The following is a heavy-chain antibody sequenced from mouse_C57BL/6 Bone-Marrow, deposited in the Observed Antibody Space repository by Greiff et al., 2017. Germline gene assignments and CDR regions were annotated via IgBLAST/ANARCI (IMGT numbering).Heavy chain of an antibody. V-gene: IGHV1-50*01. CDR3: ARDGAIGMDY. Sequence: VQLQQPGAELVQPGASVKLSCKASGYTFTSYWMQWVKQRPGQGLEWIGEFDPSDSYTNYNQKFKGKATLTVDTASSTAYMQLSILASEDSAVYYGARDGAIGMDYWGQGTTLTGSS. CDR2: FDPSDSYT. D-gene: IGHD2-14*01. CDR1: GYTFTSYW. J-gene: IGHJ2*01.